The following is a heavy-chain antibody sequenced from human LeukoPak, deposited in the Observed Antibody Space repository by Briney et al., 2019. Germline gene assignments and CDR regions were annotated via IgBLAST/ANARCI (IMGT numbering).Heavy chain of an antibody. D-gene: IGHD2-2*02. Sequence: ASVKVSCKASGYTFTSYGISWVRQAPGQGLEWMGWISAYNGNTNYAQKLQGRVTMTTDTSTSTAYMELRSPRSDDTAVYYCARGRPAIAIPDFDYWGQGTLVTVSS. CDR1: GYTFTSYG. V-gene: IGHV1-18*01. CDR2: ISAYNGNT. J-gene: IGHJ4*02. CDR3: ARGRPAIAIPDFDY.